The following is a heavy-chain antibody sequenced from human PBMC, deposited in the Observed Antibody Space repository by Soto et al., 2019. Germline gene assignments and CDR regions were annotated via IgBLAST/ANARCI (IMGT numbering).Heavy chain of an antibody. D-gene: IGHD2-15*01. V-gene: IGHV4-34*10. CDR3: AKSPGSNANWFDP. Sequence: SETLSLTCAVYGGSFSGYYWSWIRQPPGKGLEWIAYIFHSGSTDFNPSLKGRIIISADTSKNTLYLQMNSLRAEDTAVYYCAKSPGSNANWFDPWGQGTLVTVSS. CDR2: IFHSGST. J-gene: IGHJ5*02. CDR1: GGSFSGYY.